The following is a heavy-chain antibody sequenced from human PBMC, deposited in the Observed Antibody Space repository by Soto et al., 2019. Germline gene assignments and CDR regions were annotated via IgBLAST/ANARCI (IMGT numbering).Heavy chain of an antibody. Sequence: GGSLRLSCAASGFTFSSYAVSWVRQAPGKGLEWVSAISGSGGSTYYADSVKGRFTISRDNSKNTLYLQMNSLRAEDTAVYYCARARGDYIWGSYRRPFDIWGQGTMVTVSS. V-gene: IGHV3-23*01. CDR1: GFTFSSYA. D-gene: IGHD3-16*02. CDR2: ISGSGGST. J-gene: IGHJ3*02. CDR3: ARARGDYIWGSYRRPFDI.